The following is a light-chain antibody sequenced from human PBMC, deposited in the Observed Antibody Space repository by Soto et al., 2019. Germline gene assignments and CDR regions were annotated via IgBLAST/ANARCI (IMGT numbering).Light chain of an antibody. Sequence: IQLTQSPSSLSPSVGGRVTITCRASQGISRYLAWFQQRPGKAPKLLIYSASTLQTGLPSRFSGSGSGTDFTLTISGLQPEDSATYYCQQLHTYPHTFGQGTKLEIK. CDR3: QQLHTYPHT. J-gene: IGKJ2*01. CDR2: SAS. V-gene: IGKV1-9*01. CDR1: QGISRY.